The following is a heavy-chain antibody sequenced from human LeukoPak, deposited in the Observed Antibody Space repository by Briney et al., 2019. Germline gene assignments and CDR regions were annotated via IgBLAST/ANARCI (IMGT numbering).Heavy chain of an antibody. V-gene: IGHV1-18*01. CDR2: ISAYNGNT. CDR3: ARDRPMIVVAPKYYFDY. D-gene: IGHD3-22*01. J-gene: IGHJ4*02. CDR1: GYTFTSYG. Sequence: ASVKVSCKASGYTFTSYGISWVRQAPGQGLEWMGWISAYNGNTNYAQKLQGRVTMTTDTSTSTAYMELRSLRSDDTAVYYCARDRPMIVVAPKYYFDYWGPGTLVPVSS.